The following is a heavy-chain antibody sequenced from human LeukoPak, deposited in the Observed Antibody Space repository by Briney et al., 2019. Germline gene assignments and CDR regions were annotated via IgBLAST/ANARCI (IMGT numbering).Heavy chain of an antibody. Sequence: GASVKVSCKASGYTFTGYYMHWVRQAPGQGLEWMGWINPNSGGTNYAQKFQGRVTMTRDTSISTAYMELSRLRSDDTAVYYCARVRGRRYFDFIDYWGQGTLVTVSS. D-gene: IGHD3-9*01. CDR1: GYTFTGYY. CDR3: ARVRGRRYFDFIDY. CDR2: INPNSGGT. J-gene: IGHJ4*02. V-gene: IGHV1-2*02.